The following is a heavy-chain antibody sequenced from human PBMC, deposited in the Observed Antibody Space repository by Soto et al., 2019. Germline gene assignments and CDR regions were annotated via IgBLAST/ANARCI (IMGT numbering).Heavy chain of an antibody. CDR1: GGTFSSYA. CDR3: ARERGGYNRGDFEF. V-gene: IGHV1-69*01. J-gene: IGHJ4*02. D-gene: IGHD5-12*01. CDR2: IIPSFGKG. Sequence: GGTFSSYAISWVRQAPGQGLEWLGGIIPSFGKGNYQQNFQGRLTITADESTSTVYMELSGLTSGDTAVYYCARERGGYNRGDFEFWGQGTLVTVSS.